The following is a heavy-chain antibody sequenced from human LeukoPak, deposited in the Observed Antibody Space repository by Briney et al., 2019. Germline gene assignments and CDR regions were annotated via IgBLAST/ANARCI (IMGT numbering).Heavy chain of an antibody. J-gene: IGHJ4*02. CDR3: ARRLTRYYFDY. CDR1: GGSISTYY. CDR2: IYYSGST. V-gene: IGHV4-59*05. D-gene: IGHD2-21*02. Sequence: SETLSLTCTVSGGSISTYYWSWIRQPAGKGLEWIGSIYYSGSTYYNPSLKSRVTISVDTSKNQFSLKLSSVTAADTAVYYCARRLTRYYFDYWGQGTLVTVSS.